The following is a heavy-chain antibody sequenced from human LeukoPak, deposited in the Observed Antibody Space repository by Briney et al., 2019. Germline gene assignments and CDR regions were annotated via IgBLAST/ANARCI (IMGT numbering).Heavy chain of an antibody. CDR1: GGSISSYY. V-gene: IGHV4-59*01. CDR2: IYYSGST. D-gene: IGHD1-1*01. Sequence: SETLSLTCTVSGGSISSYYWSWIRQPPGKGLEWIGYIYYSGSTNYNPSLKSRVTISVDTSKNQFSLKLSSVTAADTAVYYCARDKGGTTGTTWGYDAFDIWGQGTMVTVSS. J-gene: IGHJ3*02. CDR3: ARDKGGTTGTTWGYDAFDI.